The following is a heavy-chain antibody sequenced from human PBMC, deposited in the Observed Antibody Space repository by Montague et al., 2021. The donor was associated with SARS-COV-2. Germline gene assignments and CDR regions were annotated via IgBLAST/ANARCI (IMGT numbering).Heavy chain of an antibody. CDR1: GGSFSGYS. V-gene: IGHV4-34*01. J-gene: IGHJ4*02. D-gene: IGHD3/OR15-3a*01. CDR2: INHSGST. CDR3: ARGGLGNRGFDY. Sequence: SETLSLTCAVYGGSFSGYSWSWIRQPPGKGLEWIGEINHSGSTNYNPSLKSRVTISVDTSKNQFSLRLSSVTAADTAVYYCARGGLGNRGFDYWGQGALVTVSS.